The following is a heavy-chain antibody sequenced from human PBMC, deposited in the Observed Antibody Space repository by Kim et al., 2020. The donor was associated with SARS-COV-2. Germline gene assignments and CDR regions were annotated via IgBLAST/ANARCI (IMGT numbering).Heavy chain of an antibody. CDR2: IYSGGST. J-gene: IGHJ6*02. CDR1: GFTVSSNY. V-gene: IGHV3-53*01. CDR3: ARDQNYYGSGSYLYYYYGMDV. D-gene: IGHD3-10*01. Sequence: GGSLRLSCAASGFTVSSNYMSWVRQAPGKGLEWVSVIYSGGSTYYADSVKGRFTISRDNSKNTLYLQMNSLRAEDTAVYYCARDQNYYGSGSYLYYYYGMDVWGQGTTVTVSS.